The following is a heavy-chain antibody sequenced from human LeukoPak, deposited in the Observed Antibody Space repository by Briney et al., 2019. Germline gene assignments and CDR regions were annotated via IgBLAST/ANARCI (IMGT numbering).Heavy chain of an antibody. Sequence: PGGSLRLSCAASGFTVSGNYMNWVRQAPGKGLEWVSVIYSGGSADYTDSVKGRFTISRDNSKNTLYLQMNSLRAEDTAVYYCARASYCSSTSCPIHWGQGTLVTVSS. J-gene: IGHJ4*02. CDR3: ARASYCSSTSCPIH. CDR1: GFTVSGNY. CDR2: IYSGGSA. D-gene: IGHD2-2*01. V-gene: IGHV3-66*01.